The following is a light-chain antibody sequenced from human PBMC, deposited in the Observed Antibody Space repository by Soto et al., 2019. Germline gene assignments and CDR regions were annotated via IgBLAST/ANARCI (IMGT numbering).Light chain of an antibody. J-gene: IGKJ1*01. CDR2: WAS. V-gene: IGKV4-1*01. CDR1: QSVLYSSNNKNY. Sequence: DIVMTQSPDSLAVSLGERATINCKSSQSVLYSSNNKNYLAWYQQKPGQPPKLLIYWASTRESGVPDRFSGSGSGKDFTLTISILQAEDVSVYYCQQYYSTPQWTFGQGTKVEIK. CDR3: QQYYSTPQWT.